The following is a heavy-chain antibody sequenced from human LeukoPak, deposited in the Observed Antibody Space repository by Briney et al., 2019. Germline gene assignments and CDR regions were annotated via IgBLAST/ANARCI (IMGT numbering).Heavy chain of an antibody. D-gene: IGHD1-26*01. V-gene: IGHV4-4*02. CDR2: IYHSGRT. J-gene: IGHJ5*02. CDR1: GGSISSPNW. Sequence: PSETLSLTCAGSGGSISSPNWWTWVRQPPGKGLEWIGEIYHSGRTNSNPSLESRVIMSVDKSKNQFSLKLTSVTAADTAVYYCARVGHNWFDPWGQGTLVTVSS. CDR3: ARVGHNWFDP.